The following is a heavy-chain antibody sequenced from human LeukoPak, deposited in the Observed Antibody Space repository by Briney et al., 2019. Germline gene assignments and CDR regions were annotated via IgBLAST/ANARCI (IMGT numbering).Heavy chain of an antibody. V-gene: IGHV3-30*04. Sequence: GGSLRLSCAASGFTFSSYAMHWVRQAPGKGLEWVAVISYDGSNKYYADSVKGRFTISRDNSKNTLYLQMNSLRAEDTAVYYCARGGGNAMAGEVDYWGQGTLVTVSS. CDR2: ISYDGSNK. J-gene: IGHJ4*02. CDR1: GFTFSSYA. CDR3: ARGGGNAMAGEVDY. D-gene: IGHD6-19*01.